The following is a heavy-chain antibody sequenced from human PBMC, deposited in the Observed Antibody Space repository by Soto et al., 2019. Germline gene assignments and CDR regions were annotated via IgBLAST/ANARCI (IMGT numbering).Heavy chain of an antibody. V-gene: IGHV5-51*01. CDR2: IYPSDSDT. J-gene: IGHJ5*02. CDR1: GYNFAGYW. Sequence: GESLKISCKGSGYNFAGYWIAWVRQMPGKGLELMGIIYPSDSDTRYRPSFQGQVTISADKSISSAYLQWSSLRASDTAMYYCARPRGYCSSTSCSGWFDPWGQGTLVTVSS. D-gene: IGHD2-2*01. CDR3: ARPRGYCSSTSCSGWFDP.